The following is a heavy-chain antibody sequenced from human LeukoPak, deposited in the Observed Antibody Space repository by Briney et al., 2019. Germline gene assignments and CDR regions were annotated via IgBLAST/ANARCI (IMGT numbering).Heavy chain of an antibody. CDR3: ARTRYYYDSSGYFLY. CDR2: ISGSGGST. D-gene: IGHD3-22*01. J-gene: IGHJ4*02. CDR1: GFTFSSYA. Sequence: GGSLGLSCAASGFTFSSYAMYWVRQAPGKGLEWVSGISGSGGSTLYTDSVKGRFTISRDNSENTLYLQMNSLRAEDTAVYYCARTRYYYDSSGYFLYWGQGTLVTVSS. V-gene: IGHV3-23*01.